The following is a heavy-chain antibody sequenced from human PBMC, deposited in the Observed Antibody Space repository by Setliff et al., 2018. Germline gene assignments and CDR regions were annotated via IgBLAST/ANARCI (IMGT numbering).Heavy chain of an antibody. D-gene: IGHD5-18*01. CDR3: TRGDTSTFWD. J-gene: IGHJ4*02. Sequence: SETLSLTCTVSGGSISSSNWWTWVRQPPGKGLEWIGEIYHSGDTKSNPSLKSRVTISVDRSKNQFSLKLTSVTAADTAVYYCTRGDTSTFWDWGQGTLVPVSS. CDR2: IYHSGDT. V-gene: IGHV4-4*02. CDR1: GGSISSSNW.